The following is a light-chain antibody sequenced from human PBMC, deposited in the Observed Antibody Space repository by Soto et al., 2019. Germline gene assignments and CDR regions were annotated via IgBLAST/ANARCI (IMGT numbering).Light chain of an antibody. J-gene: IGKJ4*01. Sequence: DIQMTXXPSFVSASVGDRVTITCRAXQGIXXXLAWYQHKPGRAPKLLIHAASSLESGVPSRFSGSGSGTDFTLTISSLQPEDFATYYCQQTTSFPLTFGGGTKVEIK. V-gene: IGKV1-12*01. CDR1: QGIXXX. CDR3: QQTTSFPLT. CDR2: AAS.